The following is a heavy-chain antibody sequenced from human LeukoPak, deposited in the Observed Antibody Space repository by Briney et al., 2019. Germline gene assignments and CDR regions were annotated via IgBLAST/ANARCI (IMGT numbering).Heavy chain of an antibody. CDR3: ARAGYSNSYDF. V-gene: IGHV1-8*03. J-gene: IGHJ4*02. Sequence: ASVKVSCKASGYTFTNFDINWVRQATGQGLEWMAWMNPNNGNTGNAQKFQGRVTITWDSSISTAYMELSSLRSEDTAVYYCARAGYSNSYDFWGQGTLVTVSS. CDR1: GYTFTNFD. D-gene: IGHD5-18*01. CDR2: MNPNNGNT.